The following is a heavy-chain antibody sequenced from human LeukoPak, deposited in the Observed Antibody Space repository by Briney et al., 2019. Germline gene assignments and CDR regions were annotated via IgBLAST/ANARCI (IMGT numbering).Heavy chain of an antibody. D-gene: IGHD2-2*02. CDR3: ARGAIVVVSAAITPYYMDV. Sequence: GGSLRLSCAASGFTFSSYSMNWVRQAPGKGLEWVSSISSSSSYIYYADSVKGRFTISRDNAKNSLYLQMNSLRAEDTAVYYCARGAIVVVSAAITPYYMDVWGKGTTVTVSS. J-gene: IGHJ6*03. CDR1: GFTFSSYS. V-gene: IGHV3-21*01. CDR2: ISSSSSYI.